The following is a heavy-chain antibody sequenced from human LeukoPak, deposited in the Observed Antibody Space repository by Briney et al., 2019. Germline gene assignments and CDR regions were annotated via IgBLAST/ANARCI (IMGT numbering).Heavy chain of an antibody. V-gene: IGHV1-69*13. Sequence: SVKVSCKASGGTFSSYAISWVRQAPGQGLEWMGGIIPIFGTANYAQKFQGRVTITADESTSTAYMELSSLRSEGTAVYYCARVDYGGNPVYIDYWGQGTLVTVSS. D-gene: IGHD4-23*01. CDR2: IIPIFGTA. CDR1: GGTFSSYA. CDR3: ARVDYGGNPVYIDY. J-gene: IGHJ4*02.